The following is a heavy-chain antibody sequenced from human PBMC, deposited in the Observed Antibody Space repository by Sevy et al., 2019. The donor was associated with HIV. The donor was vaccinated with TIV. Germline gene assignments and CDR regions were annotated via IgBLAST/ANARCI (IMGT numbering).Heavy chain of an antibody. CDR1: GFTFSNYA. CDR3: VKELGLGDTGTTRNV. D-gene: IGHD4-17*01. J-gene: IGHJ4*02. V-gene: IGHV3-23*01. Sequence: GGSLRLSCAASGFTFSNYAMSWVRQAPGKGLEWVSGISDSGAGTYYADSVRGRFTISRDHSKNMVSLQMNGLRAEETAVYYCVKELGLGDTGTTRNVWGQGTLVTVSS. CDR2: ISDSGAGT.